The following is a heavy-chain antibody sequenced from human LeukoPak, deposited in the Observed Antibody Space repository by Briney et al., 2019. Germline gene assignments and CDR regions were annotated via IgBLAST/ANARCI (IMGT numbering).Heavy chain of an antibody. D-gene: IGHD2-2*01. V-gene: IGHV4-31*03. Sequence: SETLSLACTVSGGSISSGGYYWSWIRQHPGKGLEWIGYIYYSGSTYYNPSLKSRVTISVDTSKNQFSLKLSSVTAADTAVYYCARQTMLVGYANGLGFNYWGEGTLVTVSS. J-gene: IGHJ4*02. CDR1: GGSISSGGYY. CDR2: IYYSGST. CDR3: ARQTMLVGYANGLGFNY.